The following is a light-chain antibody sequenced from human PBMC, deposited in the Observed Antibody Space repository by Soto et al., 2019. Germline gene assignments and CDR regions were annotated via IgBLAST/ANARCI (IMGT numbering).Light chain of an antibody. J-gene: IGKJ4*01. Sequence: DIQMTQSPSSLSAFVRDRVTITCRARQVINKYLAWFQQKPGQAPKSLIYGASTLQSGVPSKFSGSGSGTDFTLTITNLQPEDFATYYSQQYDCYPLTYGGGTKVDIK. V-gene: IGKV1-16*02. CDR3: QQYDCYPLT. CDR2: GAS. CDR1: QVINKY.